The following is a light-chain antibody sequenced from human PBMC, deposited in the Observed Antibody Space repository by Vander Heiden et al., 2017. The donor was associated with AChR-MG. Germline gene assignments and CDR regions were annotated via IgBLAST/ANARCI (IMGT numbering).Light chain of an antibody. CDR2: NVS. CDR3: MQGTNWPPWT. Sequence: DVVMTQSPLSLPVTLGQPASISCRSSQSLVHSDGNTYLNWFQQRPGQCPRRLIYNVSNRDSGVPDRFSGSGSGTDFTLKISRVEAEDVGVYYCMQGTNWPPWTFGKGPRWKSN. V-gene: IGKV2-30*02. J-gene: IGKJ1*01. CDR1: QSLVHSDGNTY.